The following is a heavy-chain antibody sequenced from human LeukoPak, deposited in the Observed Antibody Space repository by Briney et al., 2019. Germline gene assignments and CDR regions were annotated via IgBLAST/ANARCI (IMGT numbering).Heavy chain of an antibody. V-gene: IGHV4-39*01. CDR2: IYYSGST. CDR1: GGSISSSSYY. J-gene: IGHJ4*02. Sequence: SETLSLTCTVSGGSISSSSYYWGWIRQPPGKGLEWIGSIYYSGSTYYNPSLKSRVTISVDTSKNQFSLKLSSVTAADTAVYYCARLGRLGVYADYWGQGTLVTVSS. CDR3: ARLGRLGVYADY. D-gene: IGHD2-8*01.